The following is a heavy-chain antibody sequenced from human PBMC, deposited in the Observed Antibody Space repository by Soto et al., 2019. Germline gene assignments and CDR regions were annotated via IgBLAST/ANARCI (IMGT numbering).Heavy chain of an antibody. CDR1: GYSISSGSY. Sequence: SETLSLTCSVSGYSISSGSYWGWIRQSPGKGPEWIASIYHGGTTFYNPSLKSRIAVSVDTSKNQFSLKLSSVTAADTAVYYCARAPLGVPAAPYNWFDPWGQGTLVTASS. J-gene: IGHJ5*02. V-gene: IGHV4-38-2*02. D-gene: IGHD2-2*01. CDR2: IYHGGTT. CDR3: ARAPLGVPAAPYNWFDP.